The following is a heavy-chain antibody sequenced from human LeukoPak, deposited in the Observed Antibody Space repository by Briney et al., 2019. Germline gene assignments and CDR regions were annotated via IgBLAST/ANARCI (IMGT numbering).Heavy chain of an antibody. D-gene: IGHD6-13*01. CDR2: INPSGGST. CDR1: GYTFTSYY. V-gene: IGHV1-46*01. CDR3: ARDGILAAAGQTLMGY. J-gene: IGHJ4*02. Sequence: ASVKVSCKASGYTFTSYYMHWVRQAPGQGLEWMGIINPSGGSTSYAQKLQGRVTITRDTSTSTVHMELSSLRSEDTAVYYCARDGILAAAGQTLMGYWGQGTLVTVSS.